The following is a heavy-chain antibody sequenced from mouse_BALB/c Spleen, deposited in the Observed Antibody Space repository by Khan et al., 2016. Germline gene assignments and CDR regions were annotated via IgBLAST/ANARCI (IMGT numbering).Heavy chain of an antibody. D-gene: IGHD1-1*01. V-gene: IGHV3-2*02. J-gene: IGHJ2*01. Sequence: EVQLQESGPGLVKPSQSLSLTCTVTGYSITSDYAWNWIRQLPGNKLEWMGYISYSGSTSYNPSLKSRISITRDTSKNQFFLQLNSVTNEDTATYYCARYYRGSSYFDYWGQGTTLTVSS. CDR1: GYSITSDYA. CDR2: ISYSGST. CDR3: ARYYRGSSYFDY.